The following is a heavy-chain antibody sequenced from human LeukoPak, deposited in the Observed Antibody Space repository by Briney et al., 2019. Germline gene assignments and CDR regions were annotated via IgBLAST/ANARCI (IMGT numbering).Heavy chain of an antibody. Sequence: GGSLGLSCAASGFTFSSYAMSWVRQAPGKGLEWVSAISGSGGSTYYADSVKGRFTISRDNSKNTLYLQMNSLRAEDTAVYYCAKDLRITMIVVVITQGGAFDIWGQGTMVTVSS. D-gene: IGHD3-22*01. CDR1: GFTFSSYA. CDR2: ISGSGGST. J-gene: IGHJ3*02. V-gene: IGHV3-23*01. CDR3: AKDLRITMIVVVITQGGAFDI.